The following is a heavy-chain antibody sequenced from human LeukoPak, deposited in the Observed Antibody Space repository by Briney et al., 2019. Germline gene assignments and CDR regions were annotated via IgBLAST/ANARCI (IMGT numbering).Heavy chain of an antibody. D-gene: IGHD6-19*01. CDR2: MYYSGST. CDR3: ARGTIRCSGCPGVFDY. CDR1: GGSISSSY. Sequence: SETLSLTCTVSGGSISSSYWSWIRQPPGKGLEWIGYMYYSGSTNYNPSLKSRVTISVDTSKNQFSLKLRSVTAADTAVYYCARGTIRCSGCPGVFDYWGQGTLVTVSS. J-gene: IGHJ4*02. V-gene: IGHV4-59*08.